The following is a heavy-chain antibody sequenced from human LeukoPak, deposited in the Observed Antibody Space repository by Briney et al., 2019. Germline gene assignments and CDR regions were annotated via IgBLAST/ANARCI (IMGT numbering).Heavy chain of an antibody. CDR2: IRGST. CDR1: GFTFSSYG. V-gene: IGHV3-NL1*01. D-gene: IGHD5-12*01. CDR3: AKDLGGSTDY. J-gene: IGHJ4*02. Sequence: PGGSLILSCAASGFTFSSYGMHWVRQAPGKGLEWVSLIRGSTYYADSVKGRFTISRDNSQNTLYLQMNSLRAEDTALYYCAKDLGGSTDYWGQGTLVTVSS.